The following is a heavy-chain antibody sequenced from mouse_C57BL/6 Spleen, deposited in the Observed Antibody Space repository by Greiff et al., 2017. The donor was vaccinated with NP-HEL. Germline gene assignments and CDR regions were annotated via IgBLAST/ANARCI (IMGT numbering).Heavy chain of an antibody. CDR2: ISGGGGNT. V-gene: IGHV5-9*01. CDR1: GFTFSSYT. J-gene: IGHJ4*01. CDR3: ARGDYSNYVDAMDY. D-gene: IGHD2-5*01. Sequence: DVKLVESGGGLVKPGGSLKLSCAASGFTFSSYTMSWVRQTPEKRLEWVATISGGGGNTYYPDSVKGRFTISRDNAKNTLYLQMSSLRSEDTALYYCARGDYSNYVDAMDYWGQGTSVTVSS.